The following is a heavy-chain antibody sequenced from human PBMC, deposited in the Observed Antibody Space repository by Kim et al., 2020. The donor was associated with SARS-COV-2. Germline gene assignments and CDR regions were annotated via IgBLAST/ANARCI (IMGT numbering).Heavy chain of an antibody. V-gene: IGHV4-39*01. CDR1: GGSISSSSYY. Sequence: SETLSLTCTVSGGSISSSSYYWGWIRQPPGKGLEWIGSIYYSGSTYYNPSLKSRVTISVDTSKNQFSLKLSSVTAADTAVYYWARHGPDYYYYYMDVWGKGTPVTVSS. CDR2: IYYSGST. J-gene: IGHJ6*03. CDR3: ARHGPDYYYYYMDV.